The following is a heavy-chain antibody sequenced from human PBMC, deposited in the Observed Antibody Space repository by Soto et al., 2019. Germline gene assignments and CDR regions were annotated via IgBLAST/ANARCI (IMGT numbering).Heavy chain of an antibody. Sequence: PGGSLRLSCEASGFIFSSYSMNWVRQAPGKGLEWVSVISGSGDSTYYADSVKGRFTISRDNSKNTLYLQMNSLRAEDTAVYYCAKRATGTYFDYWGQGTLVTVSS. V-gene: IGHV3-23*01. CDR1: GFIFSSYS. J-gene: IGHJ4*02. D-gene: IGHD1-1*01. CDR3: AKRATGTYFDY. CDR2: ISGSGDST.